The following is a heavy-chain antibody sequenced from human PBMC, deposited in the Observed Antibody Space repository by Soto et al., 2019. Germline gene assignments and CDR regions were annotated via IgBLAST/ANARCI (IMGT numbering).Heavy chain of an antibody. CDR1: GYTFTSYG. CDR3: AREGAVVVAASYYYYYMDV. Sequence: QVQLVQSGAEVKKPGASVKVSCKASGYTFTSYGISWVRQAPGQGLEWMGWISAYNGNTNYAQKLQGRVTMTTDTSTGTAYMELRGLRSDDTAVYYCAREGAVVVAASYYYYYMDVWGKGTTVTVSS. V-gene: IGHV1-18*01. CDR2: ISAYNGNT. J-gene: IGHJ6*03. D-gene: IGHD2-15*01.